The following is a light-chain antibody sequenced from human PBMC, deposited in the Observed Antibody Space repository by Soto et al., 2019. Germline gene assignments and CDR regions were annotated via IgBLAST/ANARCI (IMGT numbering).Light chain of an antibody. CDR1: QSVSSSY. J-gene: IGKJ1*01. Sequence: EIMLTQSPGTLSLSPGERATLSCMAIQSVSSSYLAWYQQKPGQALRLLIYGASSRATGIPDRFSGSGSGKDFTLTISRLEPEDFAVYYCQQSGSLKWTLVQGTKVDIK. CDR2: GAS. CDR3: QQSGSLKWT. V-gene: IGKV3-20*01.